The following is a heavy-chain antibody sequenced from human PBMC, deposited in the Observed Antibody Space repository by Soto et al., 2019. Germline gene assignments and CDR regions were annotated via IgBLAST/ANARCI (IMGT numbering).Heavy chain of an antibody. J-gene: IGHJ4*02. Sequence: EVQLVESGGGLVKPGGSLRLSCAASGFTFSSYSMNWVRQAPGKGLEWVSSISSSSSYIYYADSVKGRFTISRDNAKNSLYLQMNSLRAEDTAVYYCARDGSAAAGGWDWGQGTLVTVSS. CDR2: ISSSSSYI. V-gene: IGHV3-21*01. D-gene: IGHD6-13*01. CDR3: ARDGSAAAGGWD. CDR1: GFTFSSYS.